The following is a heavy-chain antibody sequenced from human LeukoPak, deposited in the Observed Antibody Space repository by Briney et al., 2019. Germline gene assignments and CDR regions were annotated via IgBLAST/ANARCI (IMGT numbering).Heavy chain of an antibody. CDR1: GGSISNYY. V-gene: IGHV4-59*01. Sequence: SETLSLTCSVSGGSISNYYWSWVRQPPGKELEWIGYIHYSGGTNYKPSLKSRVTISVDTSKSQLSLKLNSVSAADTAVYYCARVLKSGPYYYFDTWGQGTLVTVSS. D-gene: IGHD3-10*01. J-gene: IGHJ5*02. CDR2: IHYSGGT. CDR3: ARVLKSGPYYYFDT.